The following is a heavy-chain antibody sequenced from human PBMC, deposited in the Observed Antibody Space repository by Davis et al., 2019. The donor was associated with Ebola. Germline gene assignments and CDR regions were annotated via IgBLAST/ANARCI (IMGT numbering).Heavy chain of an antibody. J-gene: IGHJ4*02. CDR2: IKPDGSEK. CDR1: GLTFYMYW. Sequence: GESLKISCAASGLTFYMYWMSWIRQAPGKGLEWVANIKPDGSEKYYVDSVKGRFTISRDNGQNSLYLQMNSLRVDDTAMYYCARTSYYDYVWLDWGQGTLVTVSS. CDR3: ARTSYYDYVWLD. D-gene: IGHD3-16*01. V-gene: IGHV3-7*01.